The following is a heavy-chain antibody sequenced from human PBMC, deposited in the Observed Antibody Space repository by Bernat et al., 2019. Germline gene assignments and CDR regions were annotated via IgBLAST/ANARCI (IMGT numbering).Heavy chain of an antibody. D-gene: IGHD3-9*01. J-gene: IGHJ3*02. CDR1: GGSISTYY. V-gene: IGHV4-4*08. Sequence: QVQLQESGPGLVKPSETLSLTCTVSGGSISTYYWSWIRQPPGKGLEWIGYIYNSGTTNYNPSLRSRVTISLDTPKNKFSLRLSSVTAADTAVYYCAREIWLRNSHDAFDIWGQGTMVTVSS. CDR2: IYNSGTT. CDR3: AREIWLRNSHDAFDI.